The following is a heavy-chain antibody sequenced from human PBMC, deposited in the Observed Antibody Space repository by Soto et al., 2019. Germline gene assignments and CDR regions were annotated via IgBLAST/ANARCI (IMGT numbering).Heavy chain of an antibody. CDR2: ISGSGIPT. D-gene: IGHD1-26*01. CDR1: GFTFSSYA. CDR3: ARIRSGSQTDY. J-gene: IGHJ4*02. Sequence: GGSLRLSCAASGFTFSSYAFNWVRQAPGKGLEWVSTISGSGIPTFYADSVKGRFTISRDNSKNTLYLQMNSLRAEDTAIYFCARIRSGSQTDYWGQGTLVTVSS. V-gene: IGHV3-23*01.